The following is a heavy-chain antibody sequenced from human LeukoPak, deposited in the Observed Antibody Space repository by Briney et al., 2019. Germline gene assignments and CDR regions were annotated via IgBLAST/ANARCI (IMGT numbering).Heavy chain of an antibody. D-gene: IGHD3-10*01. CDR3: ARGESEYYGSGRRLAFFDY. J-gene: IGHJ4*02. V-gene: IGHV4-31*03. CDR2: IYYSGST. CDR1: GGSISSGGYY. Sequence: PPQTLSLTCTVSGGSISSGGYYWSWIRQHPGKGLEWIGYIYYSGSTYYNPSLKSRVTISVDTSKNQFSLKLSSVTAADTAVYYCARGESEYYGSGRRLAFFDYWGQGTLVTVSS.